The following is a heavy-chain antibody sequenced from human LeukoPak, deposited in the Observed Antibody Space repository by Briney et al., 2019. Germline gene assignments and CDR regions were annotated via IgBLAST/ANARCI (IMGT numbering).Heavy chain of an antibody. D-gene: IGHD5-24*01. Sequence: GGSLRLSCAASGFTFTTYSMNWVRQAPGKGLEWVSSISSSSSYIDYADSLKGRFTISRDNAKNSLYLQMNNLRAEDTAVYYCARDRDGYTFDYWGQGTLVTVSS. CDR3: ARDRDGYTFDY. V-gene: IGHV3-21*01. J-gene: IGHJ4*02. CDR2: ISSSSSYI. CDR1: GFTFTTYS.